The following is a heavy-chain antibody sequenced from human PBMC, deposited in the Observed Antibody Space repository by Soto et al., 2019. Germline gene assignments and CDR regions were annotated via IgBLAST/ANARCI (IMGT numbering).Heavy chain of an antibody. CDR1: GGTFRNDI. CDR2: VIPLLDIA. Sequence: SVKVSCKTSGGTFRNDIITWVRQAPGQGLEWMGRVIPLLDIAVYAQKFQGRVTMTRDTSTSTVYMELSSLRSEDTAVYYCATTISLFRRVITWPLDYWGPGTLVNVSS. CDR3: ATTISLFRRVITWPLDY. V-gene: IGHV1-69*02. J-gene: IGHJ4*02. D-gene: IGHD3-10*01.